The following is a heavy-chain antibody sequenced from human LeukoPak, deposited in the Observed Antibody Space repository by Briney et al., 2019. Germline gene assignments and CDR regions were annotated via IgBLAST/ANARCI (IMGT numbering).Heavy chain of an antibody. CDR1: GYTFTSYG. Sequence: ASVKVSCKASGYTFTSYGISWVRQAPGQGLEWMGWISAYNGNTNYAQKLQGRVTMTTDTSTSTAYMELRNLRSDDTAVYYCAREIYSGYENWCDYWGQGTLVTVSS. V-gene: IGHV1-18*01. CDR2: ISAYNGNT. J-gene: IGHJ4*02. CDR3: AREIYSGYENWCDY. D-gene: IGHD5-12*01.